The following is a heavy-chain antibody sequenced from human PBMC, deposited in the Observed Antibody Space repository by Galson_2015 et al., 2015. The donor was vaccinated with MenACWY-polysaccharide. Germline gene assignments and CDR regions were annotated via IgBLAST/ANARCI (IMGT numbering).Heavy chain of an antibody. CDR3: AKDIYSRRYNYYDMDV. J-gene: IGHJ6*02. D-gene: IGHD3-22*01. CDR1: GFTFDDYA. V-gene: IGHV3-9*01. CDR2: ISWNSGSI. Sequence: LRLSCATSGFTFDDYAMHWVRQAPGKGLEWVSGISWNSGSIDYADSVKGRFTISRDNAKNSLYLQMNSLRAEDTALYYCAKDIYSRRYNYYDMDVWGQGTTVTVSS.